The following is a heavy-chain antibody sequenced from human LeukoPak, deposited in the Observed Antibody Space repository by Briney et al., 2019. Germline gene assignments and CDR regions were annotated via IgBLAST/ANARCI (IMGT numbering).Heavy chain of an antibody. D-gene: IGHD3-10*01. Sequence: SETLSLTCTVSGGSISSYYWSWIWQPPGKGLEWIGYIYYSGSTYYNPSLKSRVTISVDTSKNQFSLKLSSVTAADTAVYYCARDPRRITMVRGVISSAFDIWGQGTMVTVSS. V-gene: IGHV4-59*06. CDR3: ARDPRRITMVRGVISSAFDI. CDR2: IYYSGST. CDR1: GGSISSYY. J-gene: IGHJ3*02.